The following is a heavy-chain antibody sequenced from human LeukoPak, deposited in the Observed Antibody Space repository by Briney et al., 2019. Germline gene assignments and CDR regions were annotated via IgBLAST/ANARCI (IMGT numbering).Heavy chain of an antibody. D-gene: IGHD1-26*01. Sequence: GGSLRLSCAASGFTFSSYAMSWVRQAPGKGLEWVSTISGSGGSTYYADSVKGRFTISRDNSKNTLYLQVNSLRAEDTAVYYCAKSQSRPFSGSYYFDYWGQGTLVTVSS. CDR1: GFTFSSYA. CDR2: ISGSGGST. V-gene: IGHV3-23*01. CDR3: AKSQSRPFSGSYYFDY. J-gene: IGHJ4*02.